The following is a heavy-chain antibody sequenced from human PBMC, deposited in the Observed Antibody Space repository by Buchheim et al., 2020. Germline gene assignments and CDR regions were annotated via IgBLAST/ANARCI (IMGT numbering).Heavy chain of an antibody. CDR3: AAAVLEGLSVDY. J-gene: IGHJ4*02. CDR2: ISYDGSNK. D-gene: IGHD3-3*01. Sequence: QVQLVESGGGVVQPGRSLRLSCAASGFTFSSYAMHWVRQAPGKGLEWVAVISYDGSNKYYADSVKGRFTISRDNSKNTLYLQMNSLRAEDTAVYYCAAAVLEGLSVDYWGQGTL. CDR1: GFTFSSYA. V-gene: IGHV3-30*04.